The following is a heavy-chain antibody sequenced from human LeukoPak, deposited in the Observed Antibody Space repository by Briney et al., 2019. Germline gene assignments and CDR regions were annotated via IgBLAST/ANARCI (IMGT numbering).Heavy chain of an antibody. CDR2: IYHGSA. Sequence: SETLSLTCTVSDDSVSSSRYYWTWIRQPPGKGLEWIGYIYHGSATYNPSLESRVTLSMDTSKNQYSLKMTSVTAADTAVYYCARDPQLGPFDYWGQGTLVTVSS. CDR3: ARDPQLGPFDY. CDR1: DDSVSSSRYY. D-gene: IGHD6-6*01. V-gene: IGHV4-61*01. J-gene: IGHJ4*02.